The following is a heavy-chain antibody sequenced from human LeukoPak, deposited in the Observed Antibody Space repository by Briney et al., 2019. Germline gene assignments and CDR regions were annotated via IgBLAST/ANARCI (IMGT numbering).Heavy chain of an antibody. CDR1: GFTFSSYG. J-gene: IGHJ6*04. V-gene: IGHV3-30*03. Sequence: PGRSLRLSCAASGFTFSSYGMHWVRQAPGKGLEWVAVISYDGSNKYYADSVKGRFTISRDNSKNTLYLQMNSLRAEDTAVYYCARDLGIVVVPAAHYGMDVWGKGTTVTVSS. D-gene: IGHD2-2*01. CDR3: ARDLGIVVVPAAHYGMDV. CDR2: ISYDGSNK.